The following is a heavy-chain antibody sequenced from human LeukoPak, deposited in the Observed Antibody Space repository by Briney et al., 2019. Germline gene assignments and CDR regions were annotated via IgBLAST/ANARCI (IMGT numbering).Heavy chain of an antibody. V-gene: IGHV4-4*07. D-gene: IGHD3-10*01. Sequence: SETLSHTCAVSGGTFSSFYWSWIRQPAGEGLEYIGRMFGSGSTNYSPSLKSRVTISVDTSKNHFSLKLTSVTAADTAVYYCARGRFPVGYYGNWGQGFLGTVSS. CDR1: GGTFSSFY. J-gene: IGHJ4*02. CDR2: MFGSGST. CDR3: ARGRFPVGYYGN.